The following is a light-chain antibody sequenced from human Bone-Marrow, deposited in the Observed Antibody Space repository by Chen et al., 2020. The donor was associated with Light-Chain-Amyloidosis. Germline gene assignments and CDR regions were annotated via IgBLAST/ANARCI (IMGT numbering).Light chain of an antibody. Sequence: EIVLTQSPGTLSLSPGEGANLSCRASQTISSNYLTWYQQKFGQAPRLLIYGSSSRATGIPDRFTGRGSGTDFTLTITRLEPEDFAMYYCQQYGTSPLTFGGGTKVEIK. V-gene: IGKV3-20*01. CDR2: GSS. CDR1: QTISSNY. J-gene: IGKJ4*01. CDR3: QQYGTSPLT.